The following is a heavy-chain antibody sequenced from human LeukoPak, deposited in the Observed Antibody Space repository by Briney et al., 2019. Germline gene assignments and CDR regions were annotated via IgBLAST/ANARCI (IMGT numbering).Heavy chain of an antibody. CDR3: ARQLGYCSDGSCHFDS. V-gene: IGHV3-7*03. D-gene: IGHD2-15*01. CDR1: GFTFSSYW. Sequence: GGSLRLSCAASGFTFSSYWMSWVRQAPGKGLEWVANIKQDGSEKYYVDSVKGRFTISRDNAKNSLYLQMNSLRAEDTAVYHCARQLGYCSDGSCHFDSWGQGTLVTVSS. CDR2: IKQDGSEK. J-gene: IGHJ4*02.